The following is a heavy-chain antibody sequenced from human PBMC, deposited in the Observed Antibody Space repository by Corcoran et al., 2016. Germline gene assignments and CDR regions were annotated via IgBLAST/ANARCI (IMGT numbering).Heavy chain of an antibody. Sequence: EVQLVESGGGLIQPGGSLRLSCAASGFTVSSNYMSWVRQAPGKGLEWVSVIYSGGSTYYADSVKGRFTISRDNSKNTLYLQMNSLRAEETAGYYCARRGYDLGNAFDIWGQGTMVTVSS. CDR3: ARRGYDLGNAFDI. V-gene: IGHV3-53*01. D-gene: IGHD5-12*01. J-gene: IGHJ3*02. CDR2: IYSGGST. CDR1: GFTVSSNY.